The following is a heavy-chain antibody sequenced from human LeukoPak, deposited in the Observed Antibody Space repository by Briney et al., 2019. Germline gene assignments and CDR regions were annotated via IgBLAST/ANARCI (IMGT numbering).Heavy chain of an antibody. CDR2: ISSSSSCI. CDR1: GFTFSSYS. D-gene: IGHD6-19*01. Sequence: GGSLRLSCAASGFTFSSYSMNWVRQAPGKGLVWVSSISSSSSCIYYADSVKGRFTISRDNAKNSLYLQMNSLRAEDTAVYYCASSQWLALDYWGQGTLVTVSS. J-gene: IGHJ4*02. V-gene: IGHV3-21*01. CDR3: ASSQWLALDY.